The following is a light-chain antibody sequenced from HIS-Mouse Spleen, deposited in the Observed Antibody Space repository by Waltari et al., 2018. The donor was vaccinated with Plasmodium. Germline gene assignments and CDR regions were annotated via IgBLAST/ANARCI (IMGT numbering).Light chain of an antibody. CDR2: RNN. CDR3: AAWDDSLSGRV. J-gene: IGLJ3*02. CDR1: SSNIGSNY. Sequence: QSVLTQPPSASGTPGQRVTISCSGSSSNIGSNYVYWYQQLPGTAPKPLIYRNNQGPCGCPDRFSGSKSGTSASLAISGLRSEDEADYYCAAWDDSLSGRVFGGGTKLTVL. V-gene: IGLV1-47*01.